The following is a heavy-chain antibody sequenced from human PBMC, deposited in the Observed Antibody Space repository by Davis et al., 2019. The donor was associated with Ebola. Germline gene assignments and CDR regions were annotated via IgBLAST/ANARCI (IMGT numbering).Heavy chain of an antibody. CDR1: GDSSGTYY. D-gene: IGHD4-17*01. CDR2: VPSSGTT. Sequence: SETLSLTCTVSGDSSGTYYWTWIRQPPGKGLEWIGYVPSSGTTNYYPSLKGRITISLDTSKRQFSLRLTSVSASDTAQYYCARGDYYGTSGYSAFDLWGPGTMVIVSS. CDR3: ARGDYYGTSGYSAFDL. V-gene: IGHV4-59*01. J-gene: IGHJ3*01.